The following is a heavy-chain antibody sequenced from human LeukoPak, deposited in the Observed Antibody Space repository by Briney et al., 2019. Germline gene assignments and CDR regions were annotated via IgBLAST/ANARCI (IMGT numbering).Heavy chain of an antibody. V-gene: IGHV4-59*08. J-gene: IGHJ3*02. CDR1: GGSISSYY. Sequence: SETLSLTCTVSGGSISSYYWSWIRQPPGKGLEWIGYIYYSGSTNYDPSLKSRVTISVDTSKNQFSLKLSSVTAADTAVYYCARRKNAYYYDSSGYLGAFDIWGQGTMVTVSS. D-gene: IGHD3-22*01. CDR3: ARRKNAYYYDSSGYLGAFDI. CDR2: IYYSGST.